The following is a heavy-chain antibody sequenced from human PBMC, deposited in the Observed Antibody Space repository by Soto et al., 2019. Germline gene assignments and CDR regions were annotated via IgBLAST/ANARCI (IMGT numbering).Heavy chain of an antibody. D-gene: IGHD3-16*01. Sequence: GGSLRLSCAASGFTFSSYAMSWVRQAPGKGLEWVSAISGSGGSTYYTDSVKGRFTISRDNSKNTLYLQMNSLRAEDTAVYYCANPPTDQPPLAFGAFDYWGQGTLVTVSS. CDR1: GFTFSSYA. CDR2: ISGSGGST. J-gene: IGHJ4*02. V-gene: IGHV3-23*01. CDR3: ANPPTDQPPLAFGAFDY.